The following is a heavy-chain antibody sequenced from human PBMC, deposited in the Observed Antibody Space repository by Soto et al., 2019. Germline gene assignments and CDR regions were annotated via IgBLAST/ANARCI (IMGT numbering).Heavy chain of an antibody. V-gene: IGHV3-23*01. J-gene: IGHJ4*02. CDR2: ISGSGGST. CDR1: GFTFSSYA. D-gene: IGHD3-9*01. CDR3: AKLRNYDILTGYYEQSYFDY. Sequence: GGSLRLCCAASGFTFSSYAMSWVRQAPGKGLEWVSAISGSGGSTYYADSVKGRFTISRDNSKNTLYLQMNSLRAEDTAVYYCAKLRNYDILTGYYEQSYFDYWGQGTLVTVSS.